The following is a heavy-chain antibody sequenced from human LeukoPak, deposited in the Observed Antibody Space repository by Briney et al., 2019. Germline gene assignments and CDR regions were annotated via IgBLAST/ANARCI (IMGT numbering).Heavy chain of an antibody. CDR3: ARVPTYYDFWSGYQNYYYYYMDV. V-gene: IGHV4-39*07. D-gene: IGHD3-3*01. J-gene: IGHJ6*03. Sequence: PSETLSLTCTVSGGSISSSSYYWGWIRQPPGKGLEWIGSIYYSGSTYYNPSLKSRVTISVDTSKNQFSLKLSSVTAADTAVYYCARVPTYYDFWSGYQNYYYYYMDVWGKGTTVTVSS. CDR2: IYYSGST. CDR1: GGSISSSSYY.